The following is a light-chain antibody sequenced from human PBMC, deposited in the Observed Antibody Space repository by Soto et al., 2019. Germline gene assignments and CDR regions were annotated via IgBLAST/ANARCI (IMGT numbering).Light chain of an antibody. CDR2: GNT. CDR1: SSNIGAGYD. J-gene: IGLJ2*01. V-gene: IGLV1-40*01. CDR3: QSYDSSLSAVV. Sequence: QLVLTQPPSVSAAPGQRVTISCTGSSSNIGAGYDVHWYQHLPGTAPKLLIYGNTNRPSGVPDRFSGSKSGTSASLAITGLQAEDEADYCCQSYDSSLSAVVFGGGTKLTVL.